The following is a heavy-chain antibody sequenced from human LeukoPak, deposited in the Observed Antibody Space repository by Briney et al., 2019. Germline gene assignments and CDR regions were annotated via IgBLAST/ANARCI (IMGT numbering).Heavy chain of an antibody. Sequence: ASVKVSCKASGGTFSSYAISWVRQALGQGLEWMGGIIPIFGTANYAQKFQGRVTITTDESTSTAYMELSSLRSEDTAVYYCAREHMVRGIVNWFDPWGQGTLVTVSS. CDR3: AREHMVRGIVNWFDP. CDR1: GGTFSSYA. D-gene: IGHD3-10*01. CDR2: IIPIFGTA. J-gene: IGHJ5*02. V-gene: IGHV1-69*05.